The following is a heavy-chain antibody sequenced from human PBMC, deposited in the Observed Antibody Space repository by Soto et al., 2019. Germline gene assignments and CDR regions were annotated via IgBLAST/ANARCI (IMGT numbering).Heavy chain of an antibody. J-gene: IGHJ4*02. CDR1: GFTFTRYS. CDR3: ARESEDLTSSFDY. CDR2: ISSTTNYI. V-gene: IGHV3-21*06. Sequence: NPGGSLRLSCAASGFTFTRYSMNWVRQAPGKGLGWVSSISSTTNYIYYGDSMKGRFTISRDNAKNSLYLEMNSLRAEDTAVYYCARESEDLTSSFDYWGQGTLVTVSS.